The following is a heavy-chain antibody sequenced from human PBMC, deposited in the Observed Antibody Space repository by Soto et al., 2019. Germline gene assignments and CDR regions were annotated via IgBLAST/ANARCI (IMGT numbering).Heavy chain of an antibody. V-gene: IGHV3-7*01. D-gene: IGHD3-10*01. Sequence: PGGSLRLSCAASGFAFSSYWMTWVRQAPGEGLEWVGNIRQDGSDKYYGDSVKGRFSISRDNAKNSPYLQMNSLRAEDTAVYYCARDYYASGSHDHWGQGTLVTVSS. J-gene: IGHJ4*02. CDR1: GFAFSSYW. CDR2: IRQDGSDK. CDR3: ARDYYASGSHDH.